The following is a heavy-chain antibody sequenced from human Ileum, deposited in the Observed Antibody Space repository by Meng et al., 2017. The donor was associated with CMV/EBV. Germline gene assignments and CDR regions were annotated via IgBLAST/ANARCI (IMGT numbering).Heavy chain of an antibody. D-gene: IGHD6-19*01. J-gene: IGHJ5*02. CDR2: VRAASGDI. CDR3: ARGRVNGWYMDP. V-gene: IGHV3-21*06. Sequence: AVSGFRFSDVGLSWGRQAQGQGLEWVSSVRAASGDIVYADSLKGRFTISRDNTKSSMFLQMNSLREDDTAVYYCARGRVNGWYMDPWGQGTLVTVSS. CDR1: GFRFSDVG.